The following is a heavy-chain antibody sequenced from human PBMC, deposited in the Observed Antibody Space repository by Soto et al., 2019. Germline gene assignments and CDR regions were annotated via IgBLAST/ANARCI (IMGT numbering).Heavy chain of an antibody. CDR2: IYWGDDK. CDR3: AHRVLRTVFGLVTTTAIYFDF. CDR1: GFSLTTSGVG. Sequence: QITLNESGPTVVRPTETLTLTCRFSGFSLTTSGVGVGWIRQSPGKAPEWLALIYWGDDKRYSASLKSRLTITKHTSKNQVVLTVSDLDPTDTATSYCAHRVLRTVFGLVTTTAIYFDFWGQGTPVAVSS. J-gene: IGHJ4*02. V-gene: IGHV2-5*02. D-gene: IGHD3-3*01.